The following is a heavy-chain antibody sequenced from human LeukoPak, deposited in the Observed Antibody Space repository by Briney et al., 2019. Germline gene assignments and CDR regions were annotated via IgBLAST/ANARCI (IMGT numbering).Heavy chain of an antibody. J-gene: IGHJ4*02. CDR1: GGSISSSSYY. D-gene: IGHD1-26*01. CDR3: AREPNYSGSYLPDY. CDR2: IYYSGST. V-gene: IGHV4-39*02. Sequence: PSETLSLTCTVSGGSISSSSYYWGWIRQPPGKGLEWIGSIYYSGSTYYNPSLKSRVTISVDTSKNQFSLKLSSVTAADTAVYYCAREPNYSGSYLPDYWGQGTLVTVSS.